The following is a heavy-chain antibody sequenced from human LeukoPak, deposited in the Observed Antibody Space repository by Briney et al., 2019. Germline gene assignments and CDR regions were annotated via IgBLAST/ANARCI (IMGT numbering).Heavy chain of an antibody. D-gene: IGHD6-13*01. V-gene: IGHV1-18*04. CDR2: ISAYNGNT. Sequence: HGESLKISCKASGYSFTTSWIGWVRQAPGQGLEWMGWISAYNGNTNYAQKLQGRVTMTTDTSTSTAYMELRSLRSDDTAVYYCARGEQLRFDPWGQGTLVTVSS. CDR3: ARGEQLRFDP. CDR1: GYSFTTSW. J-gene: IGHJ5*02.